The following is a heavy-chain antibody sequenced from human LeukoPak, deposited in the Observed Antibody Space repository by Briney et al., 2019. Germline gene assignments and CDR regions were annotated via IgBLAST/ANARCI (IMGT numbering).Heavy chain of an antibody. J-gene: IGHJ4*02. CDR1: GFTITNAR. D-gene: IGHD3-3*02. CDR2: IKSKIDGGTT. Sequence: GGFLRLSCAASGFTITNARMGWVRQAPGKGLEWVGLIKSKIDGGTTDFAAPVKGRFTISIDDSKHTLYLQMNSLKSEDTGVYYCTTGYGHSDFDYWGQGTLDTVSS. V-gene: IGHV3-15*01. CDR3: TTGYGHSDFDY.